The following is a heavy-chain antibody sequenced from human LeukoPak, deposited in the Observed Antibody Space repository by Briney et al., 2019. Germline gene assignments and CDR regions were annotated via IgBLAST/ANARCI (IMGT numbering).Heavy chain of an antibody. CDR3: ARDRASTGYDLYDY. Sequence: GGSLRLSCAASGFTFSSYWMAWVRQTPGKGLEWVANIKHDASEKYYVDSVKGRFTISRDNAQNSFYLQMNSLRAEDTAVCYCARDRASTGYDLYDYWGQGTLVTVSS. CDR1: GFTFSSYW. V-gene: IGHV3-7*01. D-gene: IGHD5-12*01. J-gene: IGHJ4*02. CDR2: IKHDASEK.